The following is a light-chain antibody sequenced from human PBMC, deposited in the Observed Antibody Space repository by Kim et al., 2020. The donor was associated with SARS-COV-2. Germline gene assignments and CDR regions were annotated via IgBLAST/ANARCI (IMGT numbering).Light chain of an antibody. V-gene: IGKV1-9*01. J-gene: IGKJ5*01. CDR1: QSISSY. CDR3: QQLNSYPIT. Sequence: ASVGDRVTITCRASQSISSYLAWYQHKPGKAPKLLIYTASALQSVVPSRFSGSGSGTDFTLTISSLQPEDFATYYCQQLNSYPITFGQGTRLEIK. CDR2: TAS.